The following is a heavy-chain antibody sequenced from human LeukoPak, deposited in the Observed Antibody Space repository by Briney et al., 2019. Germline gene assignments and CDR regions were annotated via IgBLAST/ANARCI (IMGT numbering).Heavy chain of an antibody. CDR2: INPKRGAT. Sequence: ASVKVSCKASGYTFTDYFMHWVRQAPGQGLEWMGWINPKRGATNYAQKFQCRVIMTTDTSTSTAYMELRSLRSDDTAVYYCARDYYDYGDYKWFDPWGQGTLVTVSS. J-gene: IGHJ5*02. D-gene: IGHD4-17*01. V-gene: IGHV1-2*02. CDR1: GYTFTDYF. CDR3: ARDYYDYGDYKWFDP.